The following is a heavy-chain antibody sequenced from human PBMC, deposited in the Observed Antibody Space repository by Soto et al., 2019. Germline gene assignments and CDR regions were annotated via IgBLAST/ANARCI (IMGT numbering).Heavy chain of an antibody. J-gene: IGHJ5*02. V-gene: IGHV4-39*01. CDR2: INYSGST. D-gene: IGHD6-13*01. CDR3: ARRWAIAAGRGGWFDP. CDR1: DASVSNSHFY. Sequence: SETLSLTCTVSDASVSNSHFYWGWIRQPPGKGLEWIGSINYSGSTYYNPSLQSRLTISVDTSNYQFSLKLSSVTAADTGVYYCARRWAIAAGRGGWFDPWGQGTLVTVYS.